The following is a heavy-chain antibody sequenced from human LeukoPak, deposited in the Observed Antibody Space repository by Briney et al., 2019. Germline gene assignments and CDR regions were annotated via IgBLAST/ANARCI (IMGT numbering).Heavy chain of an antibody. CDR3: AHSEFYYDSSGYPHFDY. D-gene: IGHD3-22*01. CDR2: IYWNDDK. V-gene: IGHV2-5*01. J-gene: IGHJ4*02. Sequence: SGPTLVNPTQTLTLTCTFSGFSLSTSGVGVGWIRQPPGKALEWLALIYWNDDKRYSPSLKSRLTITKDTSKNQVVLTMTNMDPADTATYYCAHSEFYYDSSGYPHFDYWGQGTLVTVSS. CDR1: GFSLSTSGVG.